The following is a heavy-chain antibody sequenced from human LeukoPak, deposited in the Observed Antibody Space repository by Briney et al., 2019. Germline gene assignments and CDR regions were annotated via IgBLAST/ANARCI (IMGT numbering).Heavy chain of an antibody. CDR3: AKVPAPLSGNSYYFDY. CDR1: GFTFDDYA. J-gene: IGHJ4*02. V-gene: IGHV3-9*01. CDR2: INWNSGGI. D-gene: IGHD1-26*01. Sequence: QAGGSLRLSCTASGFTFDDYAMHWVRQAPGKGLEWVSGINWNSGGIAYADSVKGRFTISRDNAKNSLYLQMNSLRPEDTALYYCAKVPAPLSGNSYYFDYWGQGTLVTVSS.